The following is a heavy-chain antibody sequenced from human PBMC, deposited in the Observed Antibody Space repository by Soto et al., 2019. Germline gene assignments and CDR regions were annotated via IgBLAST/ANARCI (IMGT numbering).Heavy chain of an antibody. D-gene: IGHD4-17*01. CDR1: GFTFSSYG. V-gene: IGHV3-33*01. J-gene: IGHJ4*02. CDR3: AREQSYGDYQLGFDY. CDR2: IWYDGSNK. Sequence: QVQLVESGGGVVQPGRSLRLSCAASGFTFSSYGMHWVRQAPGKGLEWGAVIWYDGSNKYYADSVKGRFTISRDNSKNTRYLKMNSLRAEDTAVYYCAREQSYGDYQLGFDYWGQGTMVTVSS.